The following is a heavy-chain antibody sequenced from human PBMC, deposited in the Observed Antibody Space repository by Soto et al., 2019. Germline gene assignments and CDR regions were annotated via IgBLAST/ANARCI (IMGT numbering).Heavy chain of an antibody. V-gene: IGHV1-18*01. CDR2: INGYNGNT. Sequence: ASVKVSCKASGYTFTTYGISWVRQAPGQGLEWMGWINGYNGNTDYPQKLQGRVTMTTDTSTSTAYMALRSLRSDDTAVYYCAREGSAPYYYYGMDGWGQGTTVTVSS. D-gene: IGHD6-19*01. CDR3: AREGSAPYYYYGMDG. CDR1: GYTFTTYG. J-gene: IGHJ6*02.